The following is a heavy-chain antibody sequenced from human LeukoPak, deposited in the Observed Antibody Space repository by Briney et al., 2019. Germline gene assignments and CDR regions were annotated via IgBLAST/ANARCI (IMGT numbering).Heavy chain of an antibody. V-gene: IGHV1-2*02. CDR3: ARDPGSNFFDY. CDR2: INSNSGVT. CDR1: GYIFTSYY. J-gene: IGHJ4*02. Sequence: ASVKVSFKASGYIFTSYYIHWGRQAPGQGLEWMGWINSNSGVTNYAQKFQGRVTMTSDMSISTAYMELRRLKSDDTAVYYCARDPGSNFFDYWGQGTQITVSS. D-gene: IGHD5/OR15-5a*01.